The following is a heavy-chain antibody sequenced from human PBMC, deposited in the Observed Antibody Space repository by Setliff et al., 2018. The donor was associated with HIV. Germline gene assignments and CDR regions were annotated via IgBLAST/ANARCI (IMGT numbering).Heavy chain of an antibody. D-gene: IGHD1-1*01. CDR3: ARTTRHDGAAYDAFDL. J-gene: IGHJ3*01. Sequence: SETLSLTCIVSGDSIRGGDFYWTWIRQSPGKGLEWIGYVYWSGTTHYNPSLNGRVTISVDTSENQFSLKLDSLTAADSAVYYCARTTRHDGAAYDAFDLWGQGALVTVSS. CDR1: GDSIRGGDFY. CDR2: VYWSGTT. V-gene: IGHV4-30-4*01.